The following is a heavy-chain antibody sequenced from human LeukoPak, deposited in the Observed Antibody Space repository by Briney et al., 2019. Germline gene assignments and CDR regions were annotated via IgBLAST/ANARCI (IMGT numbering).Heavy chain of an antibody. CDR2: INPSGGST. D-gene: IGHD3-16*01. Sequence: GASVKVSCKTSGYSFTNYYIHWVRQAPGQGLEWMGIINPSGGSTSYTQKFQGRVTLTRDTSISTAYMELSRLTSDDTAVYYCAGGGALPSDAFDVWGQGTMVTISS. V-gene: IGHV1-46*01. CDR3: AGGGALPSDAFDV. CDR1: GYSFTNYY. J-gene: IGHJ3*01.